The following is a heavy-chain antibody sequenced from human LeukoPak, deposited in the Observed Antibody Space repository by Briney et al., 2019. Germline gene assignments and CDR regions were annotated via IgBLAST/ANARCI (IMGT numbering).Heavy chain of an antibody. CDR1: GYTFTNYD. D-gene: IGHD6-13*01. J-gene: IGHJ4*02. Sequence: ASVKVSCKASGYTFTNYDINWVRQATGQGLEWMGWMSPNSGNTGYAQKFQGRVTMTRDSSISTAYMELSRLRSDDTAAYYCARVIYSSSWYDYWGQGTLVTVSS. CDR3: ARVIYSSSWYDY. V-gene: IGHV1-8*01. CDR2: MSPNSGNT.